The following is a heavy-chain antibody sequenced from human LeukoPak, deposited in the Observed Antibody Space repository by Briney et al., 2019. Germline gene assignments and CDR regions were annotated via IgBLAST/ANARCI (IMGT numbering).Heavy chain of an antibody. D-gene: IGHD3-22*01. V-gene: IGHV1-18*01. CDR2: ISAYNGNT. Sequence: ASVKVSCKASGYTFTSYGISWVRQAPGQGLEWMGWISAYNGNTNYAQKVQGRVTMTTDTSTSTAYMELRSLRSDDTAVYYCATIYYDSSGYSPYDYWGQGTLVTVSS. J-gene: IGHJ4*02. CDR1: GYTFTSYG. CDR3: ATIYYDSSGYSPYDY.